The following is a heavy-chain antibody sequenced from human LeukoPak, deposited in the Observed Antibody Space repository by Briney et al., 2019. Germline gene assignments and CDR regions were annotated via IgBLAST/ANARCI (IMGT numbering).Heavy chain of an antibody. J-gene: IGHJ4*02. V-gene: IGHV3-30-3*01. Sequence: GRSLRLSCAASGFTFSSYAMHWVRQAPGKGLEWVAVISYDGSNKYYADSVKGRFTISRDNSKNTLYLQMNSLRAEDTAVYYCARDPYYYDSSPPDYWGQGTLVTVSS. D-gene: IGHD3-22*01. CDR3: ARDPYYYDSSPPDY. CDR1: GFTFSSYA. CDR2: ISYDGSNK.